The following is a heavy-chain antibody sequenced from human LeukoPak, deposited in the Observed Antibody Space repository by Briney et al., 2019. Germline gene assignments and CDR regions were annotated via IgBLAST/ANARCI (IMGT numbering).Heavy chain of an antibody. CDR2: IKQDGSEK. CDR3: ARDRVAAAAGKGGYYYYGMDV. Sequence: GGSLRLSCAASGFTFSSYWMSWVRQAPGKGLEWVANIKQDGSEKYYVDSVKGRFTISRDNAKNSLYLQMNSLRAEDTAVYYCARDRVAAAAGKGGYYYYGMDVWGQGTTVTVSS. V-gene: IGHV3-7*01. D-gene: IGHD6-13*01. J-gene: IGHJ6*02. CDR1: GFTFSSYW.